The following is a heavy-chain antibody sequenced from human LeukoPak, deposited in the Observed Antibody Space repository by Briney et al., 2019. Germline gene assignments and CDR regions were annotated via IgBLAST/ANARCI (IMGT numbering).Heavy chain of an antibody. V-gene: IGHV3-23*01. CDR3: AKGLGYFYYMDV. CDR2: ISSSGGRT. CDR1: GFTFRSYA. Sequence: GGSLRLSCAASGFTFRSYAMSWVRQAPGKGLEWVSGISSSGGRTYYADSVEGRFTISRANSKNTLYLQMNSLRAEDTAVYYCAKGLGYFYYMDVWGKGTTVSVSS. J-gene: IGHJ6*03.